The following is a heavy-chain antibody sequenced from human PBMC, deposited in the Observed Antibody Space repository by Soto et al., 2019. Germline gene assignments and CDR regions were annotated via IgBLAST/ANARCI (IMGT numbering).Heavy chain of an antibody. Sequence: QPLSLHFLISRDSVSNNGACCNLIRHSPSRGLQWLGRIYYRSKWFHDYAASVESRMAINPDTSRNQFSLQLNYVTPEDTAVYYCARVHCSAGTCLDGLDFWGQGTTVTVSS. CDR3: ARVHCSAGTCLDGLDF. J-gene: IGHJ6*02. CDR1: RDSVSNNGAC. V-gene: IGHV6-1*01. CDR2: IYYRSKWFH. D-gene: IGHD2-15*01.